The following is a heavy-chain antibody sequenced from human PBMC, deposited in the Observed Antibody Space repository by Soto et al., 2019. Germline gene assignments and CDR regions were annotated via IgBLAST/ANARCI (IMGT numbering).Heavy chain of an antibody. CDR2: IYYSGST. Sequence: PSETLSLTCTVSGGSISSYYWSWIRHPQAQGLGRNGYIYYSGSTNYNPSLKSRVTISVDTSKKQFLLKLSCVTAADTAVYYCARGVVVGATTSDYWGQGTLVTVSS. CDR3: ARGVVVGATTSDY. D-gene: IGHD1-26*01. V-gene: IGHV4-59*01. J-gene: IGHJ4*02. CDR1: GGSISSYY.